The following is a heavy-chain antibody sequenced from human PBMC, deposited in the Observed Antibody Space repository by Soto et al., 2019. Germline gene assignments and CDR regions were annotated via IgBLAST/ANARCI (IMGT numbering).Heavy chain of an antibody. Sequence: WETLSLNCAAYGGSFSGYYWSWIRQPPGKGLAWTGEINHSGSTTYNPSLKNQFTISVDTTKNQFSLKLSTVPAADTAVYYCAIGRYYYDSSGNYYDYYYYYGMDVWGQGTTVTVSS. J-gene: IGHJ6*02. CDR3: AIGRYYYDSSGNYYDYYYYYGMDV. D-gene: IGHD3-22*01. CDR2: INHSGST. CDR1: GGSFSGYY. V-gene: IGHV4-34*01.